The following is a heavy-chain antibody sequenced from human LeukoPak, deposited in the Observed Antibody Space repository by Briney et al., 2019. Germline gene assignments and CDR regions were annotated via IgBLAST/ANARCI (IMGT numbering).Heavy chain of an antibody. CDR2: IYYSGST. J-gene: IGHJ4*02. CDR3: ARQFVVTAPFDY. CDR1: GGSISSGGYY. Sequence: SQTLSLTCTVSGGSISSGGYYWSWIRQHPGKGLEWIGYIYYSGSTYYNPSLKSRVTISVDTSKNQFSLKLSSVTAADTAVYYCARQFVVTAPFDYWGQGTLVTVSS. D-gene: IGHD3-22*01. V-gene: IGHV4-31*03.